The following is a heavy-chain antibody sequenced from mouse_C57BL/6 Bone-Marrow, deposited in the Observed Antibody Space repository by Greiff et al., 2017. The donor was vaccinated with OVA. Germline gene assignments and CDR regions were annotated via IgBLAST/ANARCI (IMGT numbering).Heavy chain of an antibody. Sequence: QVQLQQSGAELVKPGASVKMSCKASGYTFTSSWITWVKQRPGQGLEWIGDISPGSGSTNYNEKFKSTATLTVDTSSSTAYRQLSSLTSEDSAVYYCALLLRPFYYWGQGTLVTVSA. CDR2: ISPGSGST. V-gene: IGHV1-55*01. D-gene: IGHD1-1*01. J-gene: IGHJ3*01. CDR1: GYTFTSSW. CDR3: ALLLRPFYY.